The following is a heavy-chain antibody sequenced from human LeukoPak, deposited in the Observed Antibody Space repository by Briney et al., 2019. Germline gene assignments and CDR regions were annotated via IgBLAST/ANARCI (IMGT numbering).Heavy chain of an antibody. CDR2: IYSGGST. CDR1: GFTVSSNY. CDR3: ARDASGARIAGY. J-gene: IGHJ4*02. Sequence: GGSLRLSCAASGFTVSSNYMSWVRQAPGKGLEWGSVIYSGGSTYYADSVKGRFTISRDNSNNTLYLKMNSLRAEDTAVYYCARDASGARIAGYWGQGTLVTVSS. V-gene: IGHV3-66*02. D-gene: IGHD6-13*01.